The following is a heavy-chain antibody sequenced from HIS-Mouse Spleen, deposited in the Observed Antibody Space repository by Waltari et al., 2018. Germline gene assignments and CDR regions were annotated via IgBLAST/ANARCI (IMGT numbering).Heavy chain of an antibody. CDR3: ARIAEGYSSGWYAFDY. Sequence: QGTLREPGPALVKPTQTLTLTCTCSGFSLRTSGMCVSWIRLSPGKALELQARIDWDDDKYYSTSLKTRITISKDTSKNQVVLTMTNMDPVDTATYYCARIAEGYSSGWYAFDYWGQGTLVTDSS. J-gene: IGHJ4*02. CDR1: GFSLRTSGMC. D-gene: IGHD6-19*01. CDR2: IDWDDDK. V-gene: IGHV2-70*15.